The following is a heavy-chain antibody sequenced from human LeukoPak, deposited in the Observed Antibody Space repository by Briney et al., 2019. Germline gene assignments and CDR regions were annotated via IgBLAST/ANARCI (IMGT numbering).Heavy chain of an antibody. CDR1: GFTFSTYG. J-gene: IGHJ4*02. CDR3: ANREYHLPALH. CDR2: ISYDGSNK. Sequence: PGRSLRLSCAASGFTFSTYGMHWVRQAPGKGLEWVAVISYDGSNKYYADSVKGRFTISRDNSKNTLYLQMNSLRAEDTAVYYCANREYHLPALHWGQGTLVTVSS. V-gene: IGHV3-30*18. D-gene: IGHD2-2*01.